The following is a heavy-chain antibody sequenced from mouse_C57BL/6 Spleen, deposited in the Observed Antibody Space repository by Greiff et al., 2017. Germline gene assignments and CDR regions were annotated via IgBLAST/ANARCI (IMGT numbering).Heavy chain of an antibody. CDR2: IWRGGST. D-gene: IGHD1-1*01. CDR3: AKNLSGYYAMDY. Sequence: VQLQQSGPGLVQPSQSLSITCTVSGFSLTRYGVHWVRQSPGKGLEWLGVIWRGGSTDYNAAFMSRLSITKDNSKSQVFFKMNSLQADDTAIYYCAKNLSGYYAMDYWGQGTSVTVSS. V-gene: IGHV2-5*01. J-gene: IGHJ4*01. CDR1: GFSLTRYG.